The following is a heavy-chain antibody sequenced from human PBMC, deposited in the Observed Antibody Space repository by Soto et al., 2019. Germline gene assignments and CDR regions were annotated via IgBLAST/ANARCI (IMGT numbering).Heavy chain of an antibody. Sequence: ASVKVSCKVSGYTLTELCMHWVRQAPGKELEWMGGFDPEDGETIYAQKFQGRVTMTEDTSTDTAYMELSSLRSEDTAVYYCATLDMGVVVAADQWLTRDYWGQGTLVTFSS. CDR1: GYTLTELC. CDR2: FDPEDGET. D-gene: IGHD2-15*01. J-gene: IGHJ4*02. V-gene: IGHV1-24*01. CDR3: ATLDMGVVVAADQWLTRDY.